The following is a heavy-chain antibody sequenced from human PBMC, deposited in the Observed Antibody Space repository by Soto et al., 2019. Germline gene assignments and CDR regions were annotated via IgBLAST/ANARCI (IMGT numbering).Heavy chain of an antibody. CDR3: ARLTNLGELLFTGHFDY. D-gene: IGHD3-16*02. V-gene: IGHV4-31*03. CDR2: IYYSGST. CDR1: GGSISSGGYY. J-gene: IGHJ4*02. Sequence: QVQLQESGPGLVKPSQTLSLTCTVSGGSISSGGYYWSWIRQHPGKGLEWIGYIYYSGSTYYNPSLKSRVTISVDTSKNLFSLKLSSVTAADTAVYYCARLTNLGELLFTGHFDYWGQGTLVTVSS.